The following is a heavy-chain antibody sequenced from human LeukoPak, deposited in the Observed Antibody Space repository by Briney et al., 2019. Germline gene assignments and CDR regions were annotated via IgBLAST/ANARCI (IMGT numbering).Heavy chain of an antibody. CDR3: AKDVASYYYDTTGADY. J-gene: IGHJ4*02. CDR1: GFTFSPFG. CDR2: IRYDGSHQ. Sequence: GGSLRLSCAASGFTFSPFGMHWVRQAPGKGLEWVAFIRYDGSHQYHAGSVKGRFTVSRDNSNNTLYLQMNSLRPEDTAMYYCAKDVASYYYDTTGADYWGQGTPVTVAS. D-gene: IGHD3-22*01. V-gene: IGHV3-30*02.